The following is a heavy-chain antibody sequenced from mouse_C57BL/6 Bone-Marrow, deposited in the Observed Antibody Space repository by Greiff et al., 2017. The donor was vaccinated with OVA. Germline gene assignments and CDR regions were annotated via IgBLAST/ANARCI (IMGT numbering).Heavy chain of an antibody. J-gene: IGHJ1*03. D-gene: IGHD1-1*01. V-gene: IGHV14-3*01. CDR2: IDPANGNT. CDR1: GFNIKNTY. CDR3: APYYYGSSSSWYFDV. Sequence: EVQLQQSVAELVRPGASVKLSCTASGFNIKNTYMHWVKQRPEQGLEWIGRIDPANGNTKYAPKFQGKGTITADTSSKTDYRQHSSLTAEDTAISSSAPYYYGSSSSWYFDVWGTGTTVTVSS.